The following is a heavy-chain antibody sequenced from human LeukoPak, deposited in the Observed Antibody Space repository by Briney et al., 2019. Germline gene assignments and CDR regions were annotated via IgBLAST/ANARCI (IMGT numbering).Heavy chain of an antibody. CDR1: SGSISSYY. Sequence: SETLSLTCTVSSGSISSYYWSWIRQPPGKGLEWIGYIYHSGSTYYNPSLKSRVTISVDRSKNQFSLKLSSVTAADTAVYYCARGRESYLDFDYWGQGTLVTVSS. CDR3: ARGRESYLDFDY. D-gene: IGHD2/OR15-2a*01. V-gene: IGHV4-59*12. CDR2: IYHSGST. J-gene: IGHJ4*02.